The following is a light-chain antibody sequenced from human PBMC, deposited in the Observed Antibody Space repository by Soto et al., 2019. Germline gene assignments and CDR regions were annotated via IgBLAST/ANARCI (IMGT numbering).Light chain of an antibody. J-gene: IGKJ4*01. V-gene: IGKV3-20*01. CDR3: QQYDSSPLT. Sequence: EIVLTQSPGTLSLSPGERATLSCRASQSVSSNYLAWYQQKPGQAPRLLIYGASSRATGIPDRFSCSGSGTDFTLTISRLEPEDFAVYHCQQYDSSPLTFGGGTKVEIK. CDR1: QSVSSNY. CDR2: GAS.